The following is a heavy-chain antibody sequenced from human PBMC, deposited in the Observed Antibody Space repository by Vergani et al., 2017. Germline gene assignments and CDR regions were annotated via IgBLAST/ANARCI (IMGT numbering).Heavy chain of an antibody. D-gene: IGHD5-24*01. CDR1: GGSISSSSYY. Sequence: QLQLQESGPGLVKPSETLSLTCTVSGGSISSSSYYWGWIRQPPGKGLEWIGEINHSGSTNYNPSLKSRVTISVDTSKNQFSLKLSSVTAADTAVYYCARVNPMMAAFDIWGQGTMVTVSS. V-gene: IGHV4-39*07. CDR2: INHSGST. CDR3: ARVNPMMAAFDI. J-gene: IGHJ3*02.